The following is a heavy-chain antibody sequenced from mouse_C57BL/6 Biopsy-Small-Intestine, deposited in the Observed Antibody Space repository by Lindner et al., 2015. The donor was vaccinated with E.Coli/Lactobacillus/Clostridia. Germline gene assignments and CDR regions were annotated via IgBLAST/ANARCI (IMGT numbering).Heavy chain of an antibody. Sequence: VQLQESGAELVKPGASVKLSCTASGFNIKDYYMHWVKQRTEQGLEWIGRIDPEDGETKYAPKFQGKATFTADTSSNTAYMQLSSLTTEDSAIYYCARGTTVVAEDYYAMDYWGQGTSVTVSS. J-gene: IGHJ4*01. CDR2: IDPEDGET. V-gene: IGHV14-2*01. CDR1: GFNIKDYY. CDR3: ARGTTVVAEDYYAMDY. D-gene: IGHD1-1*01.